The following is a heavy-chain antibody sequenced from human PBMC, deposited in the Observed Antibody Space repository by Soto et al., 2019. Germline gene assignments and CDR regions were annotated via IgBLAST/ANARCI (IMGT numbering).Heavy chain of an antibody. V-gene: IGHV3-23*01. Sequence: EVQLLESGGSLVQPGGSLRLSCAASGFTFSRYDMNWVRQAPGKGLEWVSVVSGSGGTSYYADSVKGRFIISRDNSKNTLYLQMNSLRAEDTALYYCAKMGYSSDWSWGQGTLVTVSS. J-gene: IGHJ5*02. CDR2: VSGSGGTS. D-gene: IGHD6-19*01. CDR1: GFTFSRYD. CDR3: AKMGYSSDWS.